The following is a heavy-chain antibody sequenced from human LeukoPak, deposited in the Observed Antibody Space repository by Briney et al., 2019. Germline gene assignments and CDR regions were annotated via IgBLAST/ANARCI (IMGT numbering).Heavy chain of an antibody. CDR3: ARMPSPDGRSSVDY. V-gene: IGHV1-69*02. D-gene: IGHD6-13*01. CDR2: IDPLRDIV. Sequence: ASVEVSCKDSGGTFSTYTLNWVRQAPGQGLEWMGRIDPLRDIVNYAQKFQGRVTITADKSSNTAYMELASLTSEDTAVYYCARMPSPDGRSSVDYWGQGTLVIVSS. J-gene: IGHJ4*02. CDR1: GGTFSTYT.